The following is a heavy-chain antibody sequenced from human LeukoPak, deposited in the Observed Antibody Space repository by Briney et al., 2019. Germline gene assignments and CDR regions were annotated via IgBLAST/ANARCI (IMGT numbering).Heavy chain of an antibody. CDR2: MKLDGSEE. CDR3: ARDYCSGESCYDH. V-gene: IGHV3-7*03. D-gene: IGHD2-15*01. CDR1: GFIFSDYW. Sequence: GGSLRLSCAASGFIFSDYWMGWVRQAPGKGLEWVANMKLDGSEEYYLDSVKGRFIISRDNANNSLSLQMNSLRTEDTAVYYRARDYCSGESCYDHWGQGTLVTVSS. J-gene: IGHJ4*02.